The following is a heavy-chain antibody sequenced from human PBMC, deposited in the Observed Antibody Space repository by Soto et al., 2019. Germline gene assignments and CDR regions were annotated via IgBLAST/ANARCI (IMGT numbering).Heavy chain of an antibody. D-gene: IGHD3-9*01. CDR1: GGSFSGYY. CDR3: ARESHDILTGPPWVWYFDL. CDR2: INYRGSI. V-gene: IGHV4-34*01. Sequence: QVQLQQWGAGPLRPLETLSLTCGVSGGSFSGYYWAWIRQSPGKGLEWIGEINYRGSINYNPSLKSRGSISVDTSKNHYSLNLRSVTAADTAVYYCARESHDILTGPPWVWYFDLWGRGTLVTVSS. J-gene: IGHJ2*01.